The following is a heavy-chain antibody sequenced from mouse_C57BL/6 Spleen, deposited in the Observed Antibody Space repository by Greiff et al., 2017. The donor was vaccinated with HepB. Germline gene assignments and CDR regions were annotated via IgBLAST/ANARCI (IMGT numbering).Heavy chain of an antibody. V-gene: IGHV1-80*01. CDR2: IYPGDGDT. CDR1: GYAFSSYW. CDR3: ARETAQATVDY. J-gene: IGHJ2*01. D-gene: IGHD3-2*02. Sequence: QVHVKQSGAELVKPGASVKISCKASGYAFSSYWMNWVKQRPGKGLEWIGQIYPGDGDTNYNGKFKGKATLTADKSSSTAYMQLSSLTSEDSAVYFCARETAQATVDYWGQGTTLTVSS.